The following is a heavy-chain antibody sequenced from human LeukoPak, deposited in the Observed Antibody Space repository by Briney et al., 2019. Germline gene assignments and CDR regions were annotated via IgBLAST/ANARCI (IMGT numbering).Heavy chain of an antibody. V-gene: IGHV3-23*01. CDR3: ANIYDFWSGYLDY. D-gene: IGHD3-3*01. J-gene: IGHJ4*02. Sequence: GGSLRLSCAASGFTFDDYAMHWVRQAPGKGLEWVSAISGSGGSTYYADSVKGRFTISRDNSKNTLYLQMNSLRAEDTAVYYCANIYDFWSGYLDYWGQGTLVTVSS. CDR2: ISGSGGST. CDR1: GFTFDDYA.